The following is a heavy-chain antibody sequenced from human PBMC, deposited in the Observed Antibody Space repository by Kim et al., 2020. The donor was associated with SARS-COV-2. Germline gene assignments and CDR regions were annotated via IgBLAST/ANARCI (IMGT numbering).Heavy chain of an antibody. CDR2: ISAYNGNT. V-gene: IGHV1-18*04. Sequence: ASVKVSCKASGYTFTSYGISWVRQAPGQGLEWMGWISAYNGNTNYAQKLQGRVTMTTDTSTSTAYMELRSLRSDDTPVYYCARRLNRYYGDPSPADYWGQGTLVTVSS. CDR1: GYTFTSYG. J-gene: IGHJ4*02. CDR3: ARRLNRYYGDPSPADY. D-gene: IGHD4-17*01.